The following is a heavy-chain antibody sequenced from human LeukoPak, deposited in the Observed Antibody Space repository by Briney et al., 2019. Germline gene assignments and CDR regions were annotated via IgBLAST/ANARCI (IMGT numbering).Heavy chain of an antibody. J-gene: IGHJ6*03. Sequence: PGGSLRLSCAASGFIFNTYAMTWVRQAPGKGLEWVSSISGSSSYIYYADSVKGRFTISRDNAKSSLYLQMNSLRAEDTAVYYCARAPTVTTYYFYYMDVWGKGTTVTVSS. CDR1: GFIFNTYA. CDR2: ISGSSSYI. D-gene: IGHD4-11*01. V-gene: IGHV3-21*06. CDR3: ARAPTVTTYYFYYMDV.